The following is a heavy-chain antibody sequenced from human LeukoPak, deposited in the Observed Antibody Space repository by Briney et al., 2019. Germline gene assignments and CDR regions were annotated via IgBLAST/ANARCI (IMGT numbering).Heavy chain of an antibody. V-gene: IGHV3-23*01. Sequence: GGSLRLSCAASGFTFSSYAMSWVRQAPGKGLEWVSAISGSGGSTYYADSVKGRFTISRDNSKNTLYLQTNSLRAEDTAVYYCAKNPGSSSFYYYYYMDVWGKGTTVTVSS. D-gene: IGHD6-6*01. CDR2: ISGSGGST. CDR1: GFTFSSYA. CDR3: AKNPGSSSFYYYYYMDV. J-gene: IGHJ6*03.